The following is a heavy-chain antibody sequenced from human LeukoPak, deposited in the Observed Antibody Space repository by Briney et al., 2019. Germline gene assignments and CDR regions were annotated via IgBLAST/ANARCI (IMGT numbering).Heavy chain of an antibody. CDR2: IYHSGST. CDR3: ARGGPGAFDI. V-gene: IGHV4-30-2*01. CDR1: GGLISSGGYS. Sequence: SETLSLTCAVSGGLISSGGYSWSWIRQPPGKGLEWIGYIYHSGSTYYTQYLQSRVTISVDRSKNQFSLKLSSVRAADTAVYYCARGGPGAFDIWGQGTMVMVSA. J-gene: IGHJ3*02. D-gene: IGHD3-16*01.